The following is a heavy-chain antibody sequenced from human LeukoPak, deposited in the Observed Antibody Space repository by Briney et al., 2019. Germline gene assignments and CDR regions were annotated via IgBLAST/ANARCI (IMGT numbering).Heavy chain of an antibody. CDR1: GGTFSSYA. J-gene: IGHJ4*02. D-gene: IGHD2-21*02. CDR2: IIPILGIA. V-gene: IGHV1-69*04. CDR3: ARDPAYCGGDCYFDY. Sequence: SVKVSCKASGGTFSSYAISWVRQAPGQGLEWMGRIIPILGIANYAQKFQGRVTITADESTSTAYMELSSLRSEDTAVYYCARDPAYCGGDCYFDYWGQGTLVTVSS.